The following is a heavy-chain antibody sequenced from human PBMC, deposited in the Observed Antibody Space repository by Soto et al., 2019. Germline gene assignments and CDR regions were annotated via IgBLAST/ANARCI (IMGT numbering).Heavy chain of an antibody. J-gene: IGHJ5*02. Sequence: GESLKISCKGSVYSFTSYWIGWVRQMPGKGLEWMGIIYPGDSDTRYSPSFQGQVTISADKSISTAYLQWSSLKASDTAMYYCARQKGYYDSSGYYGWFDPWGQGTLVTVSS. D-gene: IGHD3-22*01. CDR2: IYPGDSDT. CDR3: ARQKGYYDSSGYYGWFDP. V-gene: IGHV5-51*01. CDR1: VYSFTSYW.